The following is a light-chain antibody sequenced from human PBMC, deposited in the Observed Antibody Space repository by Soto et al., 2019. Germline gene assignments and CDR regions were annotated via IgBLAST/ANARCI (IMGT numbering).Light chain of an antibody. V-gene: IGLV2-11*01. CDR1: NNDVGGYNY. CDR3: CSYRGTYTWV. Sequence: QSALTQPRPVSGSPGQSVTISCTGTNNDVGGYNYVSWYQQHPGKAPKVMIYDVNKRPSGVPDRFSGSKSGNTASLTISGLQAEDEADYYCCSYRGTYTWVSGGGTKLTVL. J-gene: IGLJ3*02. CDR2: DVN.